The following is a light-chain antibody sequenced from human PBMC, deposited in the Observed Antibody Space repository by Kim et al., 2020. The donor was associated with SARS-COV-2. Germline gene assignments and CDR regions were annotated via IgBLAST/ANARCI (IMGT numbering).Light chain of an antibody. Sequence: QSVLTQPPSVSAAPGQKVTISCSGSSSNIGSNYVSWYQHLPGTAPKLLIYDNNNRPSGIPDRFSGSKSGTSATLGITGLQTGDEADYYCGTWDSSLTAWMFGGGTQLTVL. CDR3: GTWDSSLTAWM. CDR2: DNN. J-gene: IGLJ3*02. CDR1: SSNIGSNY. V-gene: IGLV1-51*01.